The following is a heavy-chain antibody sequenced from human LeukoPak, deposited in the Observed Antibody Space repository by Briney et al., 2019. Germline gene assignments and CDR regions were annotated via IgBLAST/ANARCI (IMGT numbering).Heavy chain of an antibody. CDR1: GGSFSGYY. V-gene: IGHV4-34*01. D-gene: IGHD4-17*01. CDR2: INHSGST. Sequence: SETLSLTCAVYGGSFSGYYWSWIRQPPGKGLEWIGEINHSGSTNYNPSLKSRATISVDTSKSQFSLKLSSVTAADTAVYYCARWSDDYGDYGTLDYWGQGTLVTVSS. J-gene: IGHJ4*02. CDR3: ARWSDDYGDYGTLDY.